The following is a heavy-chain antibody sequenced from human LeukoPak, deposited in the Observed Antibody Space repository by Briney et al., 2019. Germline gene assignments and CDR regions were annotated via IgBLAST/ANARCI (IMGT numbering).Heavy chain of an antibody. CDR2: ISSSGGST. Sequence: PGGSLRLSCAVSGFTFSNYGMSWVRQAPGKGLEWVSVISSSGGSTYYADSVKGRFTISRDNSKNTLYLQMNGLRAEDTTVYYCAKDDDNNAKLLLASWGQGTLVTVSS. CDR3: AKDDDNNAKLLLAS. J-gene: IGHJ4*02. V-gene: IGHV3-23*01. D-gene: IGHD3-9*01. CDR1: GFTFSNYG.